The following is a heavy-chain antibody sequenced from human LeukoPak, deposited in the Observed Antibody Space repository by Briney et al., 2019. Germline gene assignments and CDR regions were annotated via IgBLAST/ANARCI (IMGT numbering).Heavy chain of an antibody. J-gene: IGHJ6*03. V-gene: IGHV4-61*02. CDR2: IYTSGST. CDR1: GGSISSGSYY. D-gene: IGHD6-6*01. Sequence: SETLSLTCTVSGGSISSGSYYWSWIRQPAGKGLEWIGRIYTSGSTNYNPSLKSRVTISVDTSKNQFSLKLSSVTAADTAVYYCARDRGGSSPLGYYYYYMDVWGKGTTVTVSS. CDR3: ARDRGGSSPLGYYYYYMDV.